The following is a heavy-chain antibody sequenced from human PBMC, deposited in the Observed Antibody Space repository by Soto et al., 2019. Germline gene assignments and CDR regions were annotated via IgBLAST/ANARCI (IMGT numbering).Heavy chain of an antibody. D-gene: IGHD2-21*01. Sequence: QVQLVQSGAEVKKPGSSVKVSCKASGGTFSSYAISWVRQAPGQGLEWMGGSIPIFGTANYAQKFQGRVTITADESTSTAYMGPSSLRSEDTAVYYGVRGHIRRTPLPFAPWGQGTLVNVSS. CDR3: VRGHIRRTPLPFAP. V-gene: IGHV1-69*01. CDR2: SIPIFGTA. J-gene: IGHJ5*02. CDR1: GGTFSSYA.